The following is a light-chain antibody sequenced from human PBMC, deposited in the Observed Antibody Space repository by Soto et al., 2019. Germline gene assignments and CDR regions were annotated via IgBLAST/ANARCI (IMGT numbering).Light chain of an antibody. CDR1: SSDVGGYDY. CDR3: NSYAGSNNYVI. Sequence: QSALTQPPSASGSPGQSVTISCTGTSSDVGGYDYVSWYQQHPGKAPKLIIYEVIKRPSGVPDRFSGSKSGNTASLTVSGLQADDEADYYCNSYAGSNNYVIFGGGTKVTVL. CDR2: EVI. J-gene: IGLJ2*01. V-gene: IGLV2-8*01.